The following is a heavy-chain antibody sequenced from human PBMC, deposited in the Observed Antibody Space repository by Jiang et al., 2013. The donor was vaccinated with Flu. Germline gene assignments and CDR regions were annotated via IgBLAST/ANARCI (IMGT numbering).Heavy chain of an antibody. CDR3: AREYGGYTNWYFDP. V-gene: IGHV3-7*03. CDR2: IKQDGTEK. CDR1: EFTFGSYW. Sequence: RLSCAASEFTFGSYWMNWVRQAPGKGLEWVANIKQDGTEKYYVDSVKGRFTISRDNAKSSLYLQMNSLTAEDTAVYYCAREYGGYTNWYFDPWGRGTLVTVSS. J-gene: IGHJ2*01. D-gene: IGHD5-12*01.